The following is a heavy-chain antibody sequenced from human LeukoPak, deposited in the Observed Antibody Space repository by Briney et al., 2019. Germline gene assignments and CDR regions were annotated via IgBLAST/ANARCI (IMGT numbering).Heavy chain of an antibody. D-gene: IGHD3-10*01. CDR3: ASGWIRGFVVRGFDF. V-gene: IGHV3-30*19. CDR2: ISYDGRNS. CDR1: GFSFSSYA. Sequence: GGSLRLSCAASGFSFSSYAMHWVRQAPGEGLEWVAFISYDGRNSDVADSVKGRFTISRDNSVNTLHLQMNRLRPDDTAVYHCASGWIRGFVVRGFDFWGLGALVTVSS. J-gene: IGHJ4*02.